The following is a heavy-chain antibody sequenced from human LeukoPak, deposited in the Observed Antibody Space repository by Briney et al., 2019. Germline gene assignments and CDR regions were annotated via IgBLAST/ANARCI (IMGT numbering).Heavy chain of an antibody. CDR1: GYTFTGYY. CDR3: AYDSSGYYSLDY. V-gene: IGHV1-2*02. Sequence: GASVKVSCKASGYTFTGYYMHWVRQAPGQGLEGMGWINPNSGGTNYAQKFQGRVTMTRDTSISTAYMELSRLRSDDTAVYYCAYDSSGYYSLDYWGQGTLVTVSS. J-gene: IGHJ4*02. CDR2: INPNSGGT. D-gene: IGHD3-22*01.